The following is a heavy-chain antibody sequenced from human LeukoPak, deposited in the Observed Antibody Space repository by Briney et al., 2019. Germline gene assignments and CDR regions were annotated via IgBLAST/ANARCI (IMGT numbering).Heavy chain of an antibody. CDR2: IIPIFGTA. CDR3: ARDPYSSSWYRYGMDV. J-gene: IGHJ6*02. Sequence: GASVKVSCKASGGTFSSYAISWVRQAPGQGLEWMGGIIPIFGTANHAQKFQGRVTITADESTSTAYMELSSLRSEDTAVYYCARDPYSSSWYRYGMDVWGQGTTVTVSS. D-gene: IGHD6-13*01. V-gene: IGHV1-69*13. CDR1: GGTFSSYA.